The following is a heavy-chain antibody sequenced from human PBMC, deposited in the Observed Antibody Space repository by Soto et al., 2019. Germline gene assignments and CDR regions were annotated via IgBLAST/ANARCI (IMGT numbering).Heavy chain of an antibody. V-gene: IGHV4-59*08. J-gene: IGHJ5*02. Sequence: SETLSLTCTVSGGFIISDYWIWIRQPPGQGLEWIGYIYYSGSTNYNPSLKSRVTISVDTSKNQFSLKLSSVTAADTAVYYCARGLLEWQLNWFDPWGQGTLVTVSS. CDR3: ARGLLEWQLNWFDP. CDR1: GGFIISDY. CDR2: IYYSGST. D-gene: IGHD3-3*01.